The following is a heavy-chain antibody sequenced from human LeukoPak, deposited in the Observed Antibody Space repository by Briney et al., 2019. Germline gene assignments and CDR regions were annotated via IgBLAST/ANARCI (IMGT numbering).Heavy chain of an antibody. V-gene: IGHV1-2*02. CDR1: GYTFTGYY. CDR2: INPNSGGT. Sequence: ASVKVSCKASGYTFTGYYMHWVRQAPGQGLEWTGWINPNSGGTNYAQKFQGRVTMTRDTSISTAYMELSRLRSDDTAVYYCARGAAAGNNYYYYYMDVWGKGTTVTISS. D-gene: IGHD6-13*01. CDR3: ARGAAAGNNYYYYYMDV. J-gene: IGHJ6*03.